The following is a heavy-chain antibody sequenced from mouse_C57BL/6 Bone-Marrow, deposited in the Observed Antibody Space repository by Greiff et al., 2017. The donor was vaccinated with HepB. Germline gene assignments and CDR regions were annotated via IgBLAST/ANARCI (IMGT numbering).Heavy chain of an antibody. Sequence: VQRVESGAELARPGASVKLSCKASGYTFTSYGISWVKQRTGQGLEWIGEIYPRSGNTYYNEKFKGKATLTADKSSSTAYMELRSLTSEDSAVYFCARGGYHYYAMDYWGQGTSVTVSS. CDR3: ARGGYHYYAMDY. CDR2: IYPRSGNT. CDR1: GYTFTSYG. J-gene: IGHJ4*01. V-gene: IGHV1-81*01. D-gene: IGHD2-14*01.